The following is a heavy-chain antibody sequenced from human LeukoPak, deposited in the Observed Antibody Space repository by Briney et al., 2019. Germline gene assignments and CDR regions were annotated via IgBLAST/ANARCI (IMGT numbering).Heavy chain of an antibody. Sequence: SETLSLTCAVSGGSISSGGYSWSWIRQPPGKGLEWIGYIYHSGSTYYNPSLKSRVTISVDRSKNQFSLKLSSVTAADTAVYYCTRGYGDDNWFDPWGQGTLVTVSS. CDR1: GGSISSGGYS. D-gene: IGHD4-17*01. CDR2: IYHSGST. CDR3: TRGYGDDNWFDP. J-gene: IGHJ5*02. V-gene: IGHV4-30-2*01.